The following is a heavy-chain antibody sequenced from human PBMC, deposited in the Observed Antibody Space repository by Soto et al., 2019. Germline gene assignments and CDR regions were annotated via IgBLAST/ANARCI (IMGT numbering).Heavy chain of an antibody. D-gene: IGHD6-13*01. CDR2: ISSSSSYI. V-gene: IGHV3-21*01. Sequence: PGGYLRLSCAASGFTFSSYSMNWVRQAPGKGLEWVSSISSSSSYIYYADSVKGRFTISRDNAKNSLYLQMNSLRAEDTAVYYCAILSRIAASGNFDYWGQGTLVTVSS. CDR3: AILSRIAASGNFDY. J-gene: IGHJ4*02. CDR1: GFTFSSYS.